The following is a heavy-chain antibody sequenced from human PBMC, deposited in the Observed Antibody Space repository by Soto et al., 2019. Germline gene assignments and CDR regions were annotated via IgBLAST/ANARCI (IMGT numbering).Heavy chain of an antibody. CDR2: IKDGGVT. V-gene: IGHV4-34*01. Sequence: QVHLQQWGAGLLKPSETLSLTCAVNGGSLTGYYWSWIRQPPGKGLEWIGEIKDGGVTNYSPSLRGRVTMSADTSKNQFSLKLNSVTAANTVVYYCAGGQEGIVATHGDRGTLVTVSS. CDR1: GGSLTGYY. CDR3: AGGQEGIVATH. J-gene: IGHJ4*02. D-gene: IGHD5-12*01.